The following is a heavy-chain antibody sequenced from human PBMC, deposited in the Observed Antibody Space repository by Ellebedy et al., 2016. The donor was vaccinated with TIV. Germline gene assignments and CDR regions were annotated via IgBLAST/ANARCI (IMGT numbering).Heavy chain of an antibody. CDR1: GFTFSDYH. CDR2: INKAGGPT. CDR3: ARDAMWSFDN. V-gene: IGHV3-48*02. D-gene: IGHD2-2*01. J-gene: IGHJ5*02. Sequence: GGSLRLXCATSGFTFSDYHMHWVRQAPGRRLEWVSYINKAGGPTYYADSVRGRFTTSRDNAKNSVYLQMNSLRDEDTAVYYCARDAMWSFDNWGQGTLVTVSS.